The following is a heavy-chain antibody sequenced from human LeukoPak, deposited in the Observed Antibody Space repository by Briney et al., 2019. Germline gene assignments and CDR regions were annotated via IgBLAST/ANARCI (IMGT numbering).Heavy chain of an antibody. CDR3: AKVPGVLDSGY. D-gene: IGHD3-10*01. Sequence: GRSLRLSCAASGFTFSSYGMHWVRQAPGKGLEWVAVISYDGSNKYHADSVKGRFTISRDNSKNTLYLQMNSLRAEDTAVYYCAKVPGVLDSGYWGQGTLVTVSS. CDR1: GFTFSSYG. CDR2: ISYDGSNK. V-gene: IGHV3-30*18. J-gene: IGHJ4*02.